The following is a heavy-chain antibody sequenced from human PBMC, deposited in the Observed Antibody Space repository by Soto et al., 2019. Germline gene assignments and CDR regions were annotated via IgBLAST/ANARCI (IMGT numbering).Heavy chain of an antibody. J-gene: IGHJ4*02. CDR1: GFTFSSYA. CDR2: ISYDGSNK. V-gene: IGHV3-30-3*01. CDR3: ARDLGSAGANRFDY. D-gene: IGHD3-10*01. Sequence: GGSLRLSCAASGFTFSSYAMHWVRQAPGKGLEWVAVISYDGSNKYYADSVKGRFTISRDNSKNTLYLQMNSLRAEDTAVYYCARDLGSAGANRFDYRGQGTLVTVSS.